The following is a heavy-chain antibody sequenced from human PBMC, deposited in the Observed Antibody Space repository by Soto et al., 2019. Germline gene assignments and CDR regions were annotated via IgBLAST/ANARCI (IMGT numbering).Heavy chain of an antibody. CDR3: ARHGSGSFLFYYYYGMDV. D-gene: IGHD1-26*01. CDR1: GDSFTSYW. CDR2: IYPGDSDT. V-gene: IGHV5-51*01. J-gene: IGHJ6*02. Sequence: GESLKISCKGSGDSFTSYWIGWVRQMPGKGLEWMGIIYPGDSDTRYSPSFQGQVTISADKSISTAYLQWSSLKASDTAMYYCARHGSGSFLFYYYYGMDVWGQGTTVTVSS.